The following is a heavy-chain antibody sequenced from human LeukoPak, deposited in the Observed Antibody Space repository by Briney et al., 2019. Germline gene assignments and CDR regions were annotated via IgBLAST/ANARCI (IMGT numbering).Heavy chain of an antibody. V-gene: IGHV3-30*19. CDR1: GFTFSSYG. J-gene: IGHJ4*02. D-gene: IGHD6-6*01. CDR2: ISYDGSNK. CDR3: ARDPFAEYLYYFDY. Sequence: PGGSLRLSCAASGFTFSSYGMHWVRQAPGKGLEWVAVISYDGSNKYYADSVKGRFTISRDNSKNTLYLQMNSLRAEDTAVYYCARDPFAEYLYYFDYWGQGTLVTVSS.